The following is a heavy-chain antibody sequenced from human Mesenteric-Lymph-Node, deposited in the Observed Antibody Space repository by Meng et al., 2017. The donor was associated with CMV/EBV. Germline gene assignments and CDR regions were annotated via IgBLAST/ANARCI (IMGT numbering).Heavy chain of an antibody. V-gene: IGHV4-59*01. J-gene: IGHJ4*02. D-gene: IGHD3-10*01. CDR2: IYYSGST. CDR1: GGSISSYY. Sequence: SETLSLTCTVSGGSISSYYWSWIRQPPGKGLEWIGYIYYSGSTNYNPSLKSRVTISVDTTKNQFSLKLSSVTAADTAVYYCARFGGGGGVFFDYWGQGTLVTVSS. CDR3: ARFGGGGGVFFDY.